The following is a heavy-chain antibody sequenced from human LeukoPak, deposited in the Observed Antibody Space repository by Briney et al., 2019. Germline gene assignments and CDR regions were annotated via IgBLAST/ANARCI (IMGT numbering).Heavy chain of an antibody. CDR3: AKDSYDYVWGSYRQSYYFDY. D-gene: IGHD3-16*02. CDR1: GFTFSSYA. V-gene: IGHV3-23*01. CDR2: ISGSGGST. J-gene: IGHJ4*02. Sequence: GGSLRLSRAASGFTFSSYAMSWVRQAPGKGLEWVSAISGSGGSTYYADSVKGRFTISRDNSKSTLYLQMNSLSAEDTAVYYCAKDSYDYVWGSYRQSYYFDYWGQGTLATVSS.